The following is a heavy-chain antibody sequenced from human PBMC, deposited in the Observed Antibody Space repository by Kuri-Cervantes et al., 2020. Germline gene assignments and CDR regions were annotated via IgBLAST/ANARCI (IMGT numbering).Heavy chain of an antibody. CDR1: GFIFTTFG. Sequence: ASVKVSCKASGFIFTTFGIDWVRQAPGQGLEWMGWISAHNGDTKYAQNFQGRVTLTTDTSTSTVYMELSSLRSEDTAVYYCARGPYDSSSSMGAFDIWGQGTMVTVSS. CDR3: ARGPYDSSSSMGAFDI. V-gene: IGHV1-18*01. D-gene: IGHD3-22*01. CDR2: ISAHNGDT. J-gene: IGHJ3*02.